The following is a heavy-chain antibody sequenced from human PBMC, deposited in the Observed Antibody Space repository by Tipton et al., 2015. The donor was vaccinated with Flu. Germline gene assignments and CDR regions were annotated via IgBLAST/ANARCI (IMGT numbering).Heavy chain of an antibody. CDR2: IYSGGST. CDR1: GFTVTTNH. J-gene: IGHJ6*02. Sequence: SLRLSCAASGFTVTTNHMSWVRQAPGKGLEWVSLIYSGGSTYYADSVKGRFSISRDNSKNTLYLQMGSLRADDMAVYYCARGMNTGLVDVWGQGTTVTVSS. CDR3: ARGMNTGLVDV. D-gene: IGHD1-14*01. V-gene: IGHV3-53*05.